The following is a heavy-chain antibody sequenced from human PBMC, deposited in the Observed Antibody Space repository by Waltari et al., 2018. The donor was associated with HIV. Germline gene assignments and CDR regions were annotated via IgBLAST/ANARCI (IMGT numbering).Heavy chain of an antibody. CDR3: ARAVNAVGAPHWFAP. Sequence: QVRLVQSGAEVKQPGASVKVSCKASGYIFNNYDINWVRQATGQGLEWMGWMNPNSRNTGYAQKFQGRVTMTRDTSITTAYMELSSLKSEDTAVYYCARAVNAVGAPHWFAPWGQGTLVTVSS. CDR2: MNPNSRNT. D-gene: IGHD1-26*01. J-gene: IGHJ5*02. CDR1: GYIFNNYD. V-gene: IGHV1-8*01.